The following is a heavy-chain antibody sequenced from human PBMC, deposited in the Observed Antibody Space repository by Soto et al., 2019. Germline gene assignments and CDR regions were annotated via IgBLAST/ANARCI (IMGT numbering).Heavy chain of an antibody. CDR2: ISGYNGNT. D-gene: IGHD6-6*01. J-gene: IGHJ6*03. Sequence: QVQLVQSGTEVKKPWASVTVSCKASGYTFRSYGISWVRQAPGQGPEWMGGISGYNGNTHYPQKFQGTATINTDTSTRTAYMEFRSLRSDDTAVYYGATADSDYAGRSSHYSMDVWGKGTLVTVSS. CDR1: GYTFRSYG. V-gene: IGHV1-18*01. CDR3: ATADSDYAGRSSHYSMDV.